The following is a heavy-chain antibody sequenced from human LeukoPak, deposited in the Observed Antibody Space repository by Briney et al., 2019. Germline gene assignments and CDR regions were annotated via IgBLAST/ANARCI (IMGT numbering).Heavy chain of an antibody. Sequence: HTGGSLRLSCAASGFTFSSYWVQWVRQAPGKGLVWISRINSDGSSLSYADSVKGRFTISRDNAKNTVYLQMNSLRAEDTAVYYCARSRYTGSHFDYWGQGTLVTVSS. CDR3: ARSRYTGSHFDY. CDR2: INSDGSSL. J-gene: IGHJ4*02. V-gene: IGHV3-74*01. CDR1: GFTFSSYW. D-gene: IGHD1-26*01.